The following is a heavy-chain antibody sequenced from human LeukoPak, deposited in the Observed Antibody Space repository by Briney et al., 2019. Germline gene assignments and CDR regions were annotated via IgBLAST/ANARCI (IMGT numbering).Heavy chain of an antibody. D-gene: IGHD6-6*01. V-gene: IGHV1-69*05. Sequence: ASVKVSCKAYGGTLSSYGFSWVRQAPGQGLEWMGRIIPIFGTSNYAQKFQGRVTINTDESTRTAYMELSSLRSEDTAVYYCARLAGSVAFDIWGQGAMVSVFS. CDR3: ARLAGSVAFDI. CDR2: IIPIFGTS. J-gene: IGHJ3*02. CDR1: GGTLSSYG.